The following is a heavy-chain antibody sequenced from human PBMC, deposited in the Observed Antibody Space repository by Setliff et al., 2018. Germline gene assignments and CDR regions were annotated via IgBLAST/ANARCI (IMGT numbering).Heavy chain of an antibody. Sequence: ASVKVSCKASGYTFSSSSINWVRQAPGLGLEWMGAIVPVLNTVNYAPNFQGRVTITADDSTTTVHMELSSLPSADTAVYFCAREPGTYMGNDGFDVWGQGTVVTVSS. CDR3: AREPGTYMGNDGFDV. D-gene: IGHD1-7*01. J-gene: IGHJ3*01. CDR2: IVPVLNTV. V-gene: IGHV1-69*13. CDR1: GYTFSSSS.